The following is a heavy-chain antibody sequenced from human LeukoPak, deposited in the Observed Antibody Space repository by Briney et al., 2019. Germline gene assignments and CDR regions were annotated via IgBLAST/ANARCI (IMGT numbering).Heavy chain of an antibody. CDR2: IYSGGST. CDR1: GFTFSSYS. CDR3: ARVGNYYYDSSGPIDY. V-gene: IGHV3-53*01. D-gene: IGHD3-22*01. J-gene: IGHJ4*02. Sequence: GGSLRLSCAASGFTFSSYSMNWVRQAPGKGLEWVSVIYSGGSTYYADSVKGRFTISRDNSKNTLYLQMNSLRAEDTAVYYCARVGNYYYDSSGPIDYWGQGTLVTVSS.